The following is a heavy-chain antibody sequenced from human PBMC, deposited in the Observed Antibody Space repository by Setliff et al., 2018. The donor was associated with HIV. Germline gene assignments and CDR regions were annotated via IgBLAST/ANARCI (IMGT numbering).Heavy chain of an antibody. Sequence: NPSETLSLTCAVSGGSISSSNWWSWVRQPPGKGLEWIGEIYHSGSTNYNSSLKSRVAISVDKSKNQFSLKVSSVTAADTAVYYCASGRFYSGYYYYGMDVWGQGTTVTVSS. CDR2: IYHSGST. CDR1: GGSISSSNW. J-gene: IGHJ6*02. V-gene: IGHV4-4*02. CDR3: ASGRFYSGYYYYGMDV. D-gene: IGHD1-26*01.